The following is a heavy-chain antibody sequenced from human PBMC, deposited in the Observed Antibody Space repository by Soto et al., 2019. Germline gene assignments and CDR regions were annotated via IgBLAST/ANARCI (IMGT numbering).Heavy chain of an antibody. CDR2: IYHSGST. V-gene: IGHV4-4*02. J-gene: IGHJ5*02. Sequence: PSETLSLTCAVSGGSISSSNWWSWVRQPPGKGLEWIGEIYHSGSTNYNPSLKSRVTISVDKSKNQFSLKLSSMTAADTAVYYCAREDRDGYNGDWFDPWGQGTLVTVSS. D-gene: IGHD5-12*01. CDR1: GGSISSSNW. CDR3: AREDRDGYNGDWFDP.